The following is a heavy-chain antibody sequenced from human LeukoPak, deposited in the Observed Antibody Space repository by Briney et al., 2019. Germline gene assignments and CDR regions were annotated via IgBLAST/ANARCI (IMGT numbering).Heavy chain of an antibody. CDR3: VRAGGYCHGHSCRYVDH. V-gene: IGHV3-21*01. D-gene: IGHD2-15*01. Sequence: PGGCLSLSCAASGLIFSMYIMNSVCPAPARGREGVSGIERDSYIHYADSGKALFHLSRDNAENSLYMKMNSLRPEHTAVYYCVRAGGYCHGHSCRYVDHWGQGALGTVSS. J-gene: IGHJ4*02. CDR1: GLIFSMYI. CDR2: IERDSYI.